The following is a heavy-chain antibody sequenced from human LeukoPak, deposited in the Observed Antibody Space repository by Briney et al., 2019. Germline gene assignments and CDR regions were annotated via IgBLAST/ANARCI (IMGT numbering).Heavy chain of an antibody. J-gene: IGHJ3*02. CDR1: GFTFSSYA. V-gene: IGHV3-30-3*01. CDR2: ISYDGSNK. D-gene: IGHD3-16*01. CDR3: AREWGTTPAAFDI. Sequence: GGSLRLSCAASGFTFSSYAMHWVRQAPGKGLEWVAVISYDGSNKYYADSVKGRFTISRDNSKNTLYLQMNSLRAEDTAVYYCAREWGTTPAAFDIWGQGTMVTVSS.